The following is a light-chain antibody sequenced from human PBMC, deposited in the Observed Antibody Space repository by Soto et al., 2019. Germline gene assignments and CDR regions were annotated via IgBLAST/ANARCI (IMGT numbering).Light chain of an antibody. V-gene: IGLV3-21*02. J-gene: IGLJ7*01. CDR3: QVWDSSSDHPV. CDR2: DDN. Sequence: SYELTQPPSVSVAPGQTARITCGGDTVGSKFLHWYQQKPGQAPVLVVYDDNVRPSGIPERFSGSKSGNTATLTISRVEAGDEADYYCQVWDSSSDHPVFGGGTQLTVL. CDR1: TVGSKF.